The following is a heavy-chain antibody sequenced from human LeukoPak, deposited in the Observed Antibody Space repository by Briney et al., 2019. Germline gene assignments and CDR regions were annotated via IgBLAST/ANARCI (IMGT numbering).Heavy chain of an antibody. J-gene: IGHJ4*02. V-gene: IGHV3-53*01. CDR1: GLTVSSNY. CDR2: IYSGGSI. Sequence: GGSLRLSCAASGLTVSSNYMSWVRQAPGKGLEWVSVIYSGGSIYYADSVKGRFTISRDDSKNTLYLQMNSLRAEDTAVYYCARGYGSGGFDYWGQGTLVTVSS. D-gene: IGHD3-10*01. CDR3: ARGYGSGGFDY.